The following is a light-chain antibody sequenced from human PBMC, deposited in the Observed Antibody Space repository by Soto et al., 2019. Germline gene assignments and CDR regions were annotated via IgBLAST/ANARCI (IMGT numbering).Light chain of an antibody. CDR2: YAS. CDR3: QQRSNWPPRFT. Sequence: EIVLTQSPVTLSLSPGERATLSCRASQSVSSYLDWYQQKPGQPPRLLIYYASNRATGIPARFSGSGSGTDFTLTISRLEPDDVAFYYCQQRSNWPPRFTFGPGTKVDFK. J-gene: IGKJ3*01. V-gene: IGKV3-11*01. CDR1: QSVSSY.